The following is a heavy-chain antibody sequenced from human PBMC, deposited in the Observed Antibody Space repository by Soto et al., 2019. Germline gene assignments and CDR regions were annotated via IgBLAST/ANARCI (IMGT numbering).Heavy chain of an antibody. D-gene: IGHD3-16*01. V-gene: IGHV1-18*01. Sequence: QVQLVQSGAEVKKPGASVKVSCKASGYTFTNFGISWVRQAPGQGLEWMGWISAYNGNTNYAQKFQGRVTMTTDTSTSTAHMEVRSLRFDGSAVYYCARGGTRIDYWRQGTLVTVSS. CDR2: ISAYNGNT. J-gene: IGHJ4*02. CDR1: GYTFTNFG. CDR3: ARGGTRIDY.